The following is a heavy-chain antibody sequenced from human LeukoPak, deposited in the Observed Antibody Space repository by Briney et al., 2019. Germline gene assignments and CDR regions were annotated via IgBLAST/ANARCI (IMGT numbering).Heavy chain of an antibody. V-gene: IGHV3-48*03. CDR3: AELGITMIGGV. D-gene: IGHD3-10*02. CDR1: GFTFSSYA. Sequence: TGGSLRLSCAASGFTFSSYAMSWVRQAPGKGLEWVSYISSSGSTIYYADSVKGRFTISRDNAKNSLYLQMNSLRAEDTAVYYCAELGITMIGGVRGKGTTVTISS. J-gene: IGHJ6*04. CDR2: ISSSGSTI.